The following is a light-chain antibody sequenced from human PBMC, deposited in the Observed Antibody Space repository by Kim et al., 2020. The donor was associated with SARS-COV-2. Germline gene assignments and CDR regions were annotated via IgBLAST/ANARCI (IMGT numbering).Light chain of an antibody. CDR2: DVS. V-gene: IGLV2-11*01. Sequence: QSALTHPRSVSGSPGQSVTISCTGTSSDVGGYNYVSWYQQHPGKAPKLMIYDVSKRPSGVPDRFSGSKSGNTASLTISGLQAEDEADYYCCSYAGSYTRVFGGGTQLTVL. J-gene: IGLJ3*02. CDR1: SSDVGGYNY. CDR3: CSYAGSYTRV.